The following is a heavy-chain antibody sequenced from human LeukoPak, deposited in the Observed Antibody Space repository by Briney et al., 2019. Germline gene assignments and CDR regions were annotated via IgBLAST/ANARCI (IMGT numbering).Heavy chain of an antibody. CDR2: INHSGST. Sequence: SETLSLTCTVSGGSISSYYWSWIRQPPGKGLEWIGEINHSGSTNYNPSLKSRVTISVDTSKNQFSLKLSSVTAADTAVYYCARGLYCSGGSCYYYYGMDVWGQGTTVTVSS. D-gene: IGHD2-15*01. V-gene: IGHV4-34*01. CDR1: GGSISSYY. CDR3: ARGLYCSGGSCYYYYGMDV. J-gene: IGHJ6*02.